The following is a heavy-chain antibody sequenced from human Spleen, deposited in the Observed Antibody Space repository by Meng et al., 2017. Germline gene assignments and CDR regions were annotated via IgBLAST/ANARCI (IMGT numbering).Heavy chain of an antibody. CDR2: IDHLGRT. CDR3: AREEELLLSGYFDL. Sequence: QVQLYQWGAVLLRPSRTLSLTCAVDGVSFNGYYWTWIRQPPGKGLEWIGEIDHLGRTKYNPSLKSRVTISVDTSKNQFSLKLSSVTAADTAVYYCAREEELLLSGYFDLWGRGTLVTVSS. J-gene: IGHJ2*01. CDR1: GVSFNGYY. D-gene: IGHD1-26*01. V-gene: IGHV4-34*01.